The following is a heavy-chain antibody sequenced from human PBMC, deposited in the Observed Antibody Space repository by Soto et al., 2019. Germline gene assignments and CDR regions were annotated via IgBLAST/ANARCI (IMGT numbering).Heavy chain of an antibody. V-gene: IGHV1-3*01. CDR1: GYTFTSYA. D-gene: IGHD1-26*01. J-gene: IGHJ4*02. Sequence: QVQLVQSGAEVKKPGASVKVSCKASGYTFTSYAIHWVRQAPGQRLEWMAWINAGNGNTRYSRKFQDRVTLTRDTSASKAYMDLSSLTSEDTALYYCARGGDGALIVDWGQGTLVTVSS. CDR3: ARGGDGALIVD. CDR2: INAGNGNT.